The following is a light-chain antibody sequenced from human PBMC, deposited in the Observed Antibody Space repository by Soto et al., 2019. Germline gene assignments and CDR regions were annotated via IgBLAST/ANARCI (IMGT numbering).Light chain of an antibody. CDR3: QQLNSYPRK. CDR1: QGISRA. CDR2: AAS. Sequence: IQLTHSPSSLSASVVDRVNLTCRASQGISRALAWYQQKPGKAPKLLIYAASTLQSGVPSRFSGSGSGTDFTLTISSLQPEDFATYYCQQLNSYPRKCGQGNKGAI. J-gene: IGKJ1*01. V-gene: IGKV1-13*02.